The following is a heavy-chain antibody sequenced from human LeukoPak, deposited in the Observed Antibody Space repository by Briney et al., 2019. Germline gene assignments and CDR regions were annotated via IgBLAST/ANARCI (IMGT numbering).Heavy chain of an antibody. V-gene: IGHV4-59*08. J-gene: IGHJ3*02. CDR3: ARHWTGGWYETFDI. Sequence: PLETLSLTCTVSDGSISSYYWSWIRQPPGRGLEWIGYVYYSGSTNYNLSLKSRVTISVDTSKNQFSLKLSSVTAADTAVYYCARHWTGGWYETFDIWGQGTMVTVSS. CDR2: VYYSGST. D-gene: IGHD6-19*01. CDR1: DGSISSYY.